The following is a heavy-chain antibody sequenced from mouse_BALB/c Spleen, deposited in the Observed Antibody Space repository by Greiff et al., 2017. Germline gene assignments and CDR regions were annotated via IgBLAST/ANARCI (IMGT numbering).Heavy chain of an antibody. Sequence: QVQLKESGPGLVAPSQSLSITCTVSGFSLTSYGVHWVRQPPGKGLEWQGVIWAGGSTDYNAAFISRLSISKDNSKSQVFFKMNSLQANDTAIYYCARISNYPFAYWGQGTLVTVSA. CDR3: ARISNYPFAY. V-gene: IGHV2-2*02. J-gene: IGHJ3*01. D-gene: IGHD2-5*01. CDR2: IWAGGST. CDR1: GFSLTSYG.